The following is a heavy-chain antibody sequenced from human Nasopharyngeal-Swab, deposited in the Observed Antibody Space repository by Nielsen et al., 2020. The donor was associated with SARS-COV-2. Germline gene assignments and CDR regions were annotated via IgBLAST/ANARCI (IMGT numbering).Heavy chain of an antibody. Sequence: ASVNVSCKASGYTFTSYGISWVRQAPGQGLEWMGWISAYNGNTNYAQKLQGRVTMTTDTSTSTAYMELRSLRSDDTAVYYCARDLPRITIFGVVDYWGQGTLVTVSS. CDR2: ISAYNGNT. V-gene: IGHV1-18*01. J-gene: IGHJ4*02. CDR1: GYTFTSYG. D-gene: IGHD3-3*01. CDR3: ARDLPRITIFGVVDY.